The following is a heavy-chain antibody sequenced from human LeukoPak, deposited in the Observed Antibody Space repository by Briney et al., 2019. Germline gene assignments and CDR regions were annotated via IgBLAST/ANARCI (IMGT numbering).Heavy chain of an antibody. V-gene: IGHV4-38-2*02. CDR2: IYHSGST. D-gene: IGHD5-18*01. Sequence: PSETLSLTCTVSGYSISSGYYWGWIRQPPGKGLEWIGSIYHSGSTYYSPSLKSRVTISVDTSKNQFSLKLSSVTAADTAVYYCARTRGSKLWYAFDIWGQGTMVTVSS. CDR1: GYSISSGYY. CDR3: ARTRGSKLWYAFDI. J-gene: IGHJ3*02.